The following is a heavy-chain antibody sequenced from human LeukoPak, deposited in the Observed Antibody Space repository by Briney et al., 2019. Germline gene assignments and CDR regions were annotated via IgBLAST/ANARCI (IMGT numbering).Heavy chain of an antibody. D-gene: IGHD3-22*01. J-gene: IGHJ4*02. V-gene: IGHV3-74*01. Sequence: GGSLRLSCAASGFTFSSYWMHWVRQAPGKGLVWVSRINSDGSSTSYADSVKGRFTISRDNAKNTLYLQMNSLRAEDTAVYYCAREDYYDSSGYYCYWGQGTLVTASS. CDR3: AREDYYDSSGYYCY. CDR2: INSDGSST. CDR1: GFTFSSYW.